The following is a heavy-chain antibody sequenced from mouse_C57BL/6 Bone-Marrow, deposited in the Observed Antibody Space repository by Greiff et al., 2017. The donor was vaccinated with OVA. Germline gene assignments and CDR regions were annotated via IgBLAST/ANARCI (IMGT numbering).Heavy chain of an antibody. V-gene: IGHV1-53*01. CDR2: INPSNGGT. D-gene: IGHD1-1*01. CDR1: GYTFTSYW. J-gene: IGHJ1*03. CDR3: ARNLYYYGSSCWYFDV. Sequence: VQLQQPGTELVKPGASVKLSCKASGYTFTSYWMHWVKQRPGQGLEWIGNINPSNGGTNYNEKFKSKATLTVDKSSSTAYIRLRSLTSEDSAVYYCARNLYYYGSSCWYFDVWGTGTTVTVSS.